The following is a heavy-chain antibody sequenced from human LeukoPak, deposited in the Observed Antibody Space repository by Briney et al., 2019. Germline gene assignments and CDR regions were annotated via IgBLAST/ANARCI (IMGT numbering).Heavy chain of an antibody. CDR1: GGSISSSSYY. D-gene: IGHD3-9*01. V-gene: IGHV4-39*02. CDR2: FYYSGST. Sequence: SETLSLTCTVSGGSISSSSYYWGWIRQPPGKGLEWIGSFYYSGSTYYNPYLKSRVTISVDMSKNHLPLTLSSVTAADTAVYYCAKGLRYLSSIDAFDVWGQGTMVTVSS. J-gene: IGHJ3*01. CDR3: AKGLRYLSSIDAFDV.